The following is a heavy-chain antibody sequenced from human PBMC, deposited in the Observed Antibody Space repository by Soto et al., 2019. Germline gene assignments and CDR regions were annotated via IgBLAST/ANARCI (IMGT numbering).Heavy chain of an antibody. CDR3: ARRYSSAFDI. CDR1: GGSISSGGYS. Sequence: PSETLSLTCAVSGGSISSGGYSCTWIRQPPGKGLEWIGYIYHSGSTYYNPSLKSRVTISVDRSKNQFSLKLSSVTAADTAVYYCARRYSSAFDIWGQGTMVTVSS. J-gene: IGHJ3*02. V-gene: IGHV4-30-2*01. CDR2: IYHSGST. D-gene: IGHD6-13*01.